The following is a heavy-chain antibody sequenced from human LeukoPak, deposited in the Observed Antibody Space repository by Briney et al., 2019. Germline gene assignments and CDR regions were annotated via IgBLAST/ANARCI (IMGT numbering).Heavy chain of an antibody. D-gene: IGHD1-26*01. J-gene: IGHJ3*01. CDR1: GGSLNSYY. Sequence: SETLSLTCTVSGGSLNSYYWTWIRQPPGKGLEGMGYIYNSGSTNYNPSLKSRVTISPDTSKKQFSPRVSSVTAADTAVYYCARRVRIEGGTRRADALDVWGQGTMVTVSS. CDR2: IYNSGST. CDR3: ARRVRIEGGTRRADALDV. V-gene: IGHV4-59*08.